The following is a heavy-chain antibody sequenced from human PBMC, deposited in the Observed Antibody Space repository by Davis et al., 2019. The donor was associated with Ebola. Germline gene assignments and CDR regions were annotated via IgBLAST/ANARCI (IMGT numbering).Heavy chain of an antibody. CDR1: GYSFTSYW. CDR3: ARLGYCSGGSCTNWFEP. D-gene: IGHD2-15*01. V-gene: IGHV5-51*01. J-gene: IGHJ5*02. Sequence: KVSCRGSGYSFTSYWIAWVRQMPGKGLEWMGIIYPGDSDTRYSPSFQGQVTISADKSISTAYLQWSSLKASDTAMFYWARLGYCSGGSCTNWFEPWGQGTLVTVSS. CDR2: IYPGDSDT.